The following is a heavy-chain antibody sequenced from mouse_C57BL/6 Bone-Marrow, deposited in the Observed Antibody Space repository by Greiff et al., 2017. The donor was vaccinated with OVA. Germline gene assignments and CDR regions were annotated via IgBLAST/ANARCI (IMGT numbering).Heavy chain of an antibody. CDR2: ISYDGSN. CDR1: GYSITSGYY. Sequence: EVKLQESGPGLVKPSQSLSLTCSVTGYSITSGYYWNWIRQFPGNKLEWMGYISYDGSNNYNPSLKNRISITRDTSKNQFFLKLNSVTTEDTATYYCARFVLAWFAYWGQGTLVTVSA. CDR3: ARFVLAWFAY. V-gene: IGHV3-6*01. J-gene: IGHJ3*01.